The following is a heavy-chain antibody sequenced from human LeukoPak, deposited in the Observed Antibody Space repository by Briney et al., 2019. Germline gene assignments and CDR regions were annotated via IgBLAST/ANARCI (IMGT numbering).Heavy chain of an antibody. V-gene: IGHV4-4*07. D-gene: IGHD2-15*01. Sequence: PSQTLSLTCTVSGGSISSYYWSWIRQPAGKGLEWIGRIYTSGSTNYNPSLKSRVTMSVDTSKNQFSLKLSPVTAADTAVYYCARDSTYCSGGSCYSNWFDPWGQGTLVTVSS. CDR1: GGSISSYY. CDR2: IYTSGST. J-gene: IGHJ5*02. CDR3: ARDSTYCSGGSCYSNWFDP.